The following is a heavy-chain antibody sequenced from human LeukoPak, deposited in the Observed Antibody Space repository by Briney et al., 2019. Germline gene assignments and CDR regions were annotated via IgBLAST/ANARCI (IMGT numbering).Heavy chain of an antibody. V-gene: IGHV4-34*01. CDR3: AREPSGWYFSYYYYYMDV. CDR1: GGSFSGYY. D-gene: IGHD6-19*01. Sequence: SETLSLTCAVYGGSFSGYYWSWIRQPPGKGLEWIGEINHSGSTNYNPSLKSRVTISVDTSKNQFSLKLSSVTAADTAVYYCAREPSGWYFSYYYYYMDVWGKGTTVTVSS. CDR2: INHSGST. J-gene: IGHJ6*03.